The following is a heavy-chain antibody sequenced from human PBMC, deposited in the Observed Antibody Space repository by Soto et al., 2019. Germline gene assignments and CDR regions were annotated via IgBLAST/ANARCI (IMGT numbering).Heavy chain of an antibody. J-gene: IGHJ6*02. D-gene: IGHD2-2*01. V-gene: IGHV3-30-3*01. CDR3: ARPYCRSTRCYLYYYGMDV. CDR1: GFTFSVSA. CDR2: ISSDGSHQ. Sequence: QVQVVESGGVVVQPGTSLRLSCAASGFTFSVSAIHWVRQAPGKGLGWVAVISSDGSHQYYADSGRGRFTISRDNPKNTLYLQMNSLRAEDTAVYYCARPYCRSTRCYLYYYGMDVWGPGTTVTVSS.